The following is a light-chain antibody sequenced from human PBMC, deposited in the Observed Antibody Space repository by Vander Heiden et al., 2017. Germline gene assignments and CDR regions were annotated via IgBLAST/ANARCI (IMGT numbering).Light chain of an antibody. J-gene: IGKJ1*01. Sequence: EIVLTQSPGTLSLSPGERATLSCRASQSVSSSYLAWYQQKPGQAPRLLIYGASSRVTGIPDRLSRCGPGTDFTLSISRLEPEDLTVYYCQQEGSSLWTFGQGTKVELK. CDR3: QQEGSSLWT. V-gene: IGKV3-20*01. CDR2: GAS. CDR1: QSVSSSY.